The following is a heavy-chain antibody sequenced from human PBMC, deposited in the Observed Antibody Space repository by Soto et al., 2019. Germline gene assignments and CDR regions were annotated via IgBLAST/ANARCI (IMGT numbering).Heavy chain of an antibody. CDR2: IWYDGSVK. CDR1: GFTFGTYA. D-gene: IGHD2-21*01. Sequence: PGGSLRLSCAASGFTFGTYAMHWVRQAPGKGLEWVAGIWYDGSVKNYADSVKGRFSISRDNSQNTVYLQMNTLRAEDTAGYYCARADCGGQCPCDYWGQGTLVTVSS. CDR3: ARADCGGQCPCDY. J-gene: IGHJ4*02. V-gene: IGHV3-33*01.